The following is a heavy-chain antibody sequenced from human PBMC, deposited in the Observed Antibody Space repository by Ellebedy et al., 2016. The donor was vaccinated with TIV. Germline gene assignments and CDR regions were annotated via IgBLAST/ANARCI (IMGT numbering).Heavy chain of an antibody. CDR1: GFTLSSYT. D-gene: IGHD4-17*01. CDR3: ARGVDYAPTRFEP. CDR2: ISGDSAYI. V-gene: IGHV3-21*01. J-gene: IGHJ5*02. Sequence: GESLKISCAASGFTLSSYTMNWVRQPLEKGLEWVSSISGDSAYIYYADSVKGRFTISRDNGKSSLFLQVNSLRAEDTAVYYCARGVDYAPTRFEPWGQGTLVTVSS.